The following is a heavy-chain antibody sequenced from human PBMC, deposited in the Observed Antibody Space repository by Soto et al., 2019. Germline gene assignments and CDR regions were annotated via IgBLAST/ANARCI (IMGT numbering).Heavy chain of an antibody. V-gene: IGHV3-23*01. CDR3: AKDPGSYPRTPFDY. D-gene: IGHD3-16*02. CDR2: ISGSGGST. J-gene: IGHJ4*02. Sequence: GGSMRLSCAASGFTFSSYAMSWVRQAPGKGLEWVSAISGSGGSTYYADSVKGRFTISRDNSKNTLYLQMNSLRAEDTAVYYCAKDPGSYPRTPFDYWGQGTLVTAPQ. CDR1: GFTFSSYA.